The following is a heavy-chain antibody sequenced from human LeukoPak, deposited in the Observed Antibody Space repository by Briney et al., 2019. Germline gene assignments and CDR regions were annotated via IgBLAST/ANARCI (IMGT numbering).Heavy chain of an antibody. CDR3: AKRMGDY. CDR1: GFTFSICA. V-gene: IGHV3-23*01. CDR2: ISDSGGST. D-gene: IGHD2-8*01. Sequence: GGSLRLSCAASGFTFSICAMNWVRQAPGKGLEWVSSISDSGGSTFYADSVKGRFTISRDNSKNTLYLQMNSLRAEDTAIYFCAKRMGDYWGQGTLVTVSS. J-gene: IGHJ4*02.